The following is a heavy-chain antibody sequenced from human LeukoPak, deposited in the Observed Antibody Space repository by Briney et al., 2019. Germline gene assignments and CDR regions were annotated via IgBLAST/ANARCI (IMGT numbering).Heavy chain of an antibody. CDR1: GYTFTSYA. CDR3: ARYSSSWVGMDV. Sequence: GASVKVSCKASGYTFTSYAMHWVRQAPGQRLEWMGWINAGNGNTKYSQKFQGRVTITRDTSASTAYMEMSSLRSEDTAVYYCARYSSSWVGMDVWGQGTTVTVSS. J-gene: IGHJ6*02. CDR2: INAGNGNT. V-gene: IGHV1-3*01. D-gene: IGHD6-13*01.